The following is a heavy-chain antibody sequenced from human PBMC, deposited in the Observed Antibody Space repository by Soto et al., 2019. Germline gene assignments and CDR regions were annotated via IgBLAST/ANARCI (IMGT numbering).Heavy chain of an antibody. CDR3: AREEGGGYDHRWFDP. V-gene: IGHV4-31*03. Sequence: QVQLQESGPGLVKPSQTLSLTCTVSGGSISSGGYYWSWIRQHPGKGLEWIGYIYYSGSTYSNPSPQSRVTISVDTSKNQFSLKLSSVTAADTAVYYCAREEGGGYDHRWFDPWGQGTLVTVSS. CDR1: GGSISSGGYY. D-gene: IGHD5-12*01. CDR2: IYYSGST. J-gene: IGHJ5*02.